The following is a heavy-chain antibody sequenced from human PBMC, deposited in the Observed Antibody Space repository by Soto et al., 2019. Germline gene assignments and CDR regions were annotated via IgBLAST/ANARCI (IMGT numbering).Heavy chain of an antibody. CDR2: INHSGST. CDR1: GGSFSGYY. CDR3: ATRLTGDALDI. V-gene: IGHV4-34*01. J-gene: IGHJ3*02. D-gene: IGHD7-27*01. Sequence: SETLSLTCAVYGGSFSGYYWSWIRQPPGKGLEWIGEINHSGSTNYNPSLKSRVTISVDTSKNQFSLKLSSVTAADTAVYYCATRLTGDALDIWGQGTMVTVS.